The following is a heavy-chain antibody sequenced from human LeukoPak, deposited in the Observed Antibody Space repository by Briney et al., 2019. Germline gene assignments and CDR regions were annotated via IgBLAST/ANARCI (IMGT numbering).Heavy chain of an antibody. Sequence: SETLSLTCAVYGGSFSGYYWSWIRQPPGKGLEWIGEINHSGSTNYNPSLKSRVTISVDTSKNQFSLKLSSVTAADTAVYYCARDGSSVGYYYYYMDVWGKGTTVTVSS. CDR2: INHSGST. CDR1: GGSFSGYY. CDR3: ARDGSSVGYYYYYMDV. V-gene: IGHV4-34*01. J-gene: IGHJ6*03. D-gene: IGHD3-22*01.